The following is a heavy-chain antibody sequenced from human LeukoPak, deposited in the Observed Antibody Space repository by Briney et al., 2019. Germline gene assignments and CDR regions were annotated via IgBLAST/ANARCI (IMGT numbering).Heavy chain of an antibody. CDR1: GGTFSSYA. CDR3: ARGFPLSSCSGGSCPFFDY. D-gene: IGHD2-15*01. Sequence: SVKVSCKASGGTFSSYAISWVRQAPGQGLEWMGGIIPIFGTANYAQKFQGRVTITTDESTSTAYMELSSLRSEDTAVYYCARGFPLSSCSGGSCPFFDYWGQGTLVTVSS. CDR2: IIPIFGTA. J-gene: IGHJ4*02. V-gene: IGHV1-69*05.